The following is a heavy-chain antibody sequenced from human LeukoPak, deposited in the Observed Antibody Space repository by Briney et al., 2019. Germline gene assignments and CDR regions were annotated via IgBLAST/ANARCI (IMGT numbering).Heavy chain of an antibody. Sequence: GGSLRLSCAASGFTFSSYAMHWVRQAPGKGLEWVAVISYDGSNKYYADSVKGRFTITRDNSKNTLLLQMNSLRAEDTAVYYCPRGIAAHTAWFDPWGQGTLVTVSS. CDR3: PRGIAAHTAWFDP. V-gene: IGHV3-30-3*01. J-gene: IGHJ5*02. CDR1: GFTFSSYA. D-gene: IGHD6-6*01. CDR2: ISYDGSNK.